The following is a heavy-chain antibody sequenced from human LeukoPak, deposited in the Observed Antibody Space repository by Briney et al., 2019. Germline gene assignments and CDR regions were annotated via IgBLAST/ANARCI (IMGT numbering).Heavy chain of an antibody. D-gene: IGHD5-24*01. CDR3: ARVRDGYNRGRVYYYMDV. CDR1: GGSISSGSYY. CDR2: IYYSGST. J-gene: IGHJ6*03. Sequence: SETLSLTCTVSGGSISSGSYYWGWIRQPPGKGLEWIGSIYYSGSTYYNPSLKSRVTISVDTSKNQFSLKLSSVTAADTAVYYCARVRDGYNRGRVYYYMDVWGKGTTVTVSS. V-gene: IGHV4-39*07.